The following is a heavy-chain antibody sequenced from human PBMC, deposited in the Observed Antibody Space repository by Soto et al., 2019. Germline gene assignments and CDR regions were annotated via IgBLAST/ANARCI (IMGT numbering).Heavy chain of an antibody. D-gene: IGHD6-19*01. CDR3: AKADGEQWLLPHLDK. CDR2: ISCCGGST. Sequence: EVQLLESGGGVVQPGGSLRLSCVASGFNFKKFAMSWVRQAPGEGLEWVSGISCCGGSTSYADSVKGRFSIARDDSTNTLSLQMNNLRVEDTAQYYCAKADGEQWLLPHLDKWGQGTLGTVS. V-gene: IGHV3-23*01. CDR1: GFNFKKFA. J-gene: IGHJ4*02.